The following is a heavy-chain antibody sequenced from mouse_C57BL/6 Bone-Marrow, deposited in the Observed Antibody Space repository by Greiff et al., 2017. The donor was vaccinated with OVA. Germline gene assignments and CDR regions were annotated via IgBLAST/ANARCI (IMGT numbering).Heavy chain of an antibody. CDR3: GRSRDYGGYAMGY. CDR2: IYPGDGDT. CDR1: GYAFSSSW. Sequence: VKLQESGPELVKPGASVKISCKASGYAFSSSWMNWVKQRPGKGLEWIGRIYPGDGDTNYNGKFKGKATLTADKSSSTAYMQLSSLTSEDSAVYFCGRSRDYGGYAMGYWGQGTSVTVSS. V-gene: IGHV1-82*01. D-gene: IGHD2-4*01. J-gene: IGHJ4*01.